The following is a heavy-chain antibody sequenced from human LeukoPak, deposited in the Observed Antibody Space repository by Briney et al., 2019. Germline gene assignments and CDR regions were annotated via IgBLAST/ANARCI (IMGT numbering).Heavy chain of an antibody. J-gene: IGHJ4*02. CDR1: GYTFTSYG. Sequence: ASVKVSCKASGYTFTSYGISWMRQAPGQGLEWMGWISAYNGNTNYAQKLQGRVTMTTDTSTSTAYMELRSLRSDDTAVYYCARDIVVVPAAQYDYWGQGTLVTVSS. CDR3: ARDIVVVPAAQYDY. V-gene: IGHV1-18*01. D-gene: IGHD2-2*01. CDR2: ISAYNGNT.